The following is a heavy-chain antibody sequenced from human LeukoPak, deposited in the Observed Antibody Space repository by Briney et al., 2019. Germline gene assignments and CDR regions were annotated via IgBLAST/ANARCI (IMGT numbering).Heavy chain of an antibody. D-gene: IGHD6-13*01. J-gene: IGHJ5*02. CDR1: GGSISSSSYY. CDR2: IYYSGST. V-gene: IGHV4-39*07. CDR3: AREGIAAAGPVWFDP. Sequence: SETLSLTCTVSGGSISSSSYYWGWIRQPPGKGLEWIGSIYYSGSTYYNPSLKSRVTISVDTSKNQFSLKLSSVTAADTVVYYCAREGIAAAGPVWFDPWGQGTLVTVSS.